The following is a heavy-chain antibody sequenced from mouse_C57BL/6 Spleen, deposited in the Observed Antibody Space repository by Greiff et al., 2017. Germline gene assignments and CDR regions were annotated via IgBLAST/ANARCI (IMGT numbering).Heavy chain of an antibody. CDR2: IHPNSGST. Sequence: QVQLQQPGAELVKPGASVKLSCKASGYTFTSYWMHWVKQRPGQGLEWIGMIHPNSGSTNYNEKFKSKATLTVDKSSSTAYMQLSSLTSEDSAVYYCARSDYYGSSYWFAYWGQGTLVTVS. J-gene: IGHJ3*01. CDR3: ARSDYYGSSYWFAY. D-gene: IGHD1-1*01. V-gene: IGHV1-64*01. CDR1: GYTFTSYW.